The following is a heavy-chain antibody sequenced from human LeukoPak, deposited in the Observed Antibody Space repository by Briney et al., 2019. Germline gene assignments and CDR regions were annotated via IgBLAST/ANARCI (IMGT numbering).Heavy chain of an antibody. CDR2: ISWNSGSI. CDR1: GFTFDDYA. J-gene: IGHJ4*02. CDR3: AKKGYAGSGTYSYYFDY. D-gene: IGHD3-10*01. Sequence: GGSLRLSCAASGFTFDDYAMHWVRRAPGKGLEWVSGISWNSGSIGYADSVKGRFTISRDNSKNTLSLQMNSLRAEDTAVYYCAKKGYAGSGTYSYYFDYWGQGTLVTVTS. V-gene: IGHV3-9*01.